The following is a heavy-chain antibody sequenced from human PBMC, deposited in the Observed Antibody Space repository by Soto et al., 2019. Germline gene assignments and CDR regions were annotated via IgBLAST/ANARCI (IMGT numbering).Heavy chain of an antibody. J-gene: IGHJ3*02. Sequence: PSETLSLTCTVSGGSIISSSYYWGWIRQPPGKGLEWIGSIYHSGSTYYNPSLKSRVTISVDTSKNLFSLKLSSVTAADTAVYYCARHVRIRRGTREYSSSSSAFDIWGQGTMVTVSS. CDR3: ARHVRIRRGTREYSSSSSAFDI. V-gene: IGHV4-39*01. CDR2: IYHSGST. CDR1: GGSIISSSYY. D-gene: IGHD6-6*01.